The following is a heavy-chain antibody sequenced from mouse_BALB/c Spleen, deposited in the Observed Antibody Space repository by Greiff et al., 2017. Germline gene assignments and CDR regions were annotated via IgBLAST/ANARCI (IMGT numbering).Heavy chain of an antibody. V-gene: IGHV5-6-4*01. Sequence: EVQRVESGGGLVKPGGSLKLSCAASGFTFSSYTMSWVRQTPEKRLEWVATISSGGSYTYYPDSVKGRFTISRDNAKNTLYLQMSSLKSEDTAMYYCTRAYGSDYFDYWGQGTTLTVSS. CDR1: GFTFSSYT. J-gene: IGHJ2*01. D-gene: IGHD1-1*01. CDR2: ISSGGSYT. CDR3: TRAYGSDYFDY.